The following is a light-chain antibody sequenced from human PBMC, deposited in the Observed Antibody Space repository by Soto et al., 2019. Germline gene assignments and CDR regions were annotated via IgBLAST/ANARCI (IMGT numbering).Light chain of an antibody. J-gene: IGLJ1*01. Sequence: QSALTQPASVSGSPGQSITISCTGTSSDVGTYNSVSWYQQHPGKVPKLMIYDVSNRPSGVSNRFSGSKSGNTASLTISGIQAEDEADYYCSSYTSRSTGVFGTGTKLTVL. CDR1: SSDVGTYNS. CDR2: DVS. V-gene: IGLV2-14*01. CDR3: SSYTSRSTGV.